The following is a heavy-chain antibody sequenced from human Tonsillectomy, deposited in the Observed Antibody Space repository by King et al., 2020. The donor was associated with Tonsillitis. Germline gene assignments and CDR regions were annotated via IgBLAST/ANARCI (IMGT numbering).Heavy chain of an antibody. V-gene: IGHV4-61*02. CDR2: INTSGST. J-gene: IGHJ4*02. CDR3: ARAVGLLDY. D-gene: IGHD1-26*01. Sequence: VQLQESGPGLVKPSQTLSLTCTVSGGSISSGGYYWSWIRQPAGKGLEWIGRINTSGSTNYNPSLKGRVTISVDTSKNQFSLKLTSVTAADSAVYYCARAVGLLDYWGQGTLVTVSS. CDR1: GGSISSGGYY.